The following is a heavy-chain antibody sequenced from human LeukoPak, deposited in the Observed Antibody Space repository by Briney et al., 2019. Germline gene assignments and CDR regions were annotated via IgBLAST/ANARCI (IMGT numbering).Heavy chain of an antibody. CDR2: VHYSGST. D-gene: IGHD6-19*01. J-gene: IGHJ4*02. Sequence: SETLSLTCTVSDASFNRYQCSWIRQPPGKGLEWIGYVHYSGSTNYNPSLKSRVTMSVDTPKNLCSLKLSSVTAADTAVYYCATEEGSGWFDYRGQGTLVTVSS. CDR1: DASFNRYQ. V-gene: IGHV4-59*12. CDR3: ATEEGSGWFDY.